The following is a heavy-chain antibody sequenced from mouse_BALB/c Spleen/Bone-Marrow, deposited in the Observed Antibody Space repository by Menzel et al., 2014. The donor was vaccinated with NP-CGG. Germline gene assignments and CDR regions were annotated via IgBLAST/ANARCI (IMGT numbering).Heavy chain of an antibody. CDR1: GYSFTDYN. CDR3: GLNSLLRPFAY. D-gene: IGHD1-2*01. CDR2: IDPYNGCT. Sequence: EVKPMESGPELVKPGASVKVSCKASGYSFTDYNMYWVKQSHGKSLEWIGYIDPYNGCTSYNQKFKGKATLTVDKSSSTAFMHLNSLTSEDSAVYYCGLNSLLRPFAYWGQGTLVTVSA. V-gene: IGHV1S135*01. J-gene: IGHJ3*01.